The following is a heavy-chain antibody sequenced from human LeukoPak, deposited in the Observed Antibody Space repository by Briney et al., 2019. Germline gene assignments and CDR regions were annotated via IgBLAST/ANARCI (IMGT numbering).Heavy chain of an antibody. CDR3: ANGVGIGGYCSGGSCYAPFSY. CDR2: INPNSGGT. V-gene: IGHV1-2*02. CDR1: GYTFSGYY. J-gene: IGHJ4*02. D-gene: IGHD2-15*01. Sequence: ASVKVSCKASGYTFSGYYMHWVRQAPGRGLEWMGWINPNSGGTNYAQKFQGRVTMTRDTSISTAYMELSRLRSDDTAVYYCANGVGIGGYCSGGSCYAPFSYWGQGTLVTVSS.